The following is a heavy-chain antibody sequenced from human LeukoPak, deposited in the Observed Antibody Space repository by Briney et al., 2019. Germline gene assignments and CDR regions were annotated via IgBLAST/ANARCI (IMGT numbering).Heavy chain of an antibody. CDR1: GASISSHC. Sequence: SETLSLTCTVSGASISSHCWSWIRQPPGRGLEWIGYIYYSGSTNYNPSLKSRVTISVDTSKNQFSLKLSSVTAADTAVYYCARVNGPPYYDFWSGYYSGYFDLWGRGTLVTVSS. CDR2: IYYSGST. CDR3: ARVNGPPYYDFWSGYYSGYFDL. V-gene: IGHV4-59*11. D-gene: IGHD3-3*01. J-gene: IGHJ2*01.